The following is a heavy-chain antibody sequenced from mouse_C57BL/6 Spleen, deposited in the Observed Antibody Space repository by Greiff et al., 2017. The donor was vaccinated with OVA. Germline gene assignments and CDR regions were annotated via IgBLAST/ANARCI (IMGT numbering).Heavy chain of an antibody. CDR1: GFTFTDYY. V-gene: IGHV7-3*01. CDR3: ARRGGYYYAMDY. Sequence: EVHLVESGGGLVQPGGSLSLSCAASGFTFTDYYMSWVRQPPGKALEWLGFIRNKANGYTTEYSASVKGRFTISRDNSQSILYLQMNALRAEDSATYYCARRGGYYYAMDYWGQGTSVTVSS. J-gene: IGHJ4*01. D-gene: IGHD2-2*01. CDR2: IRNKANGYTT.